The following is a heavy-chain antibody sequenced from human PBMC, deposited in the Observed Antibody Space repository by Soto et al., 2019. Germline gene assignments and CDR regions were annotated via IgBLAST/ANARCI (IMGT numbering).Heavy chain of an antibody. CDR2: IIPIFGTA. Sequence: QVQLVQSGAEVKKPGSSVKVSCKASGGTFSSYAISWVRQAPGQGLEWMGGIIPIFGTANYAQKFQGRVTITADKSTSTAYMELSSLRSEDTAVYYCARALADYDILTGYYRYNWFDPRGQGTLVTVSS. CDR3: ARALADYDILTGYYRYNWFDP. CDR1: GGTFSSYA. V-gene: IGHV1-69*06. J-gene: IGHJ5*02. D-gene: IGHD3-9*01.